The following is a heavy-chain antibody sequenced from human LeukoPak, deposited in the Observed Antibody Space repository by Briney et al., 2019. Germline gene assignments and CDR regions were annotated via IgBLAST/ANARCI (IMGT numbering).Heavy chain of an antibody. D-gene: IGHD5-12*01. CDR1: GYRSTSYW. J-gene: IGHJ4*02. Sequence: GGSLQISCKGSGYRSTSYWIGWVRQLPGKGLEWMGIIYHGDADTRYSPSFQGQVTISADKSTSTAYLQWSSLKASDTAMYYCARLSGGYGERQGLFDYWGQGTLVTVSS. V-gene: IGHV5-51*01. CDR3: ARLSGGYGERQGLFDY. CDR2: IYHGDADT.